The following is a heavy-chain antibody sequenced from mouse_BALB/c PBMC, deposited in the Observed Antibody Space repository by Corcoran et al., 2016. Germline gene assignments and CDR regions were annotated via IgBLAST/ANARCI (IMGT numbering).Heavy chain of an antibody. J-gene: IGHJ3*01. V-gene: IGHV1S136*01. CDR2: INPYNDGT. Sequence: EVQLQQSGPELVKPGASVKMSCKASGYTFTSYVMHWVKQKPGQGLEWIGYINPYNDGTKYNEKFKGKATLTSDKSSSTAYMELSSLTSEDSAVYYCVRPFITTVVAPAYWGQGTLVTVSA. CDR1: GYTFTSYV. CDR3: VRPFITTVVAPAY. D-gene: IGHD1-1*01.